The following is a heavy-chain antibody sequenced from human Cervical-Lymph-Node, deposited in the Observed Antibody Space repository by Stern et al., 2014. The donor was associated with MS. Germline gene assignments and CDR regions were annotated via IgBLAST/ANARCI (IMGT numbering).Heavy chain of an antibody. Sequence: VQLVQSGPEVKRPGESLKISCQASGYTFTSYWIGWVRQMPGKGLEWIAIIFPGVSDIRYSPPSQGQVTISADKSSSTASLQWNNLKASDTAIYYCARQRYFDYWGQGTLVTVSS. J-gene: IGHJ4*02. CDR3: ARQRYFDY. CDR1: GYTFTSYW. CDR2: IFPGVSDI. V-gene: IGHV5-51*01.